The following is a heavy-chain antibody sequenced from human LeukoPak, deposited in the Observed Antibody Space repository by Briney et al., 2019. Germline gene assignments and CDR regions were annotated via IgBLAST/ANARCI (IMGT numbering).Heavy chain of an antibody. CDR1: GGSFSGYY. J-gene: IGHJ6*03. CDR3: ARGFGDTAMVTYYYYYMDV. CDR2: INHSGST. Sequence: SETLSLTCAVYGGSFSGYYWSWIRQPPGKGLEWIGEINHSGSTNYNPSLKSRVTISVDTSKNQFSLKLSSVTAADTAVYYCARGFGDTAMVTYYYYYMDVWGKGTTVTVSS. V-gene: IGHV4-34*01. D-gene: IGHD5-18*01.